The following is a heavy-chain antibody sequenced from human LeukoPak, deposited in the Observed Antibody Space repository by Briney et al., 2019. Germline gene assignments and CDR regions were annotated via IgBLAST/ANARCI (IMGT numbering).Heavy chain of an antibody. D-gene: IGHD6-13*01. CDR1: GFTFSSYS. V-gene: IGHV3-48*01. Sequence: GGSLRLSCAASGFTFSSYSMNWVRQAPGKGLEWVSYISSSSSTIYYADSVKGRFTISRDNAKNSLYLQMNSLRAEDTAVYYCARAGMGNGFDYWGQGTLVTVSS. CDR2: ISSSSSTI. CDR3: ARAGMGNGFDY. J-gene: IGHJ4*02.